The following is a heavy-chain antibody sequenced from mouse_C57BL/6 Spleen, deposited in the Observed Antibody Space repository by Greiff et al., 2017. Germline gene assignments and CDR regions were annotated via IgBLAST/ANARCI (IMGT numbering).Heavy chain of an antibody. Sequence: VQLQQSGAELVRPGASVTLSCKASGYTFTDYEMHWVKQTPVHGLEWIGAIDPETGGTAYNQKFKGKAILTADKSSSTAYMELRSLTSEDSAVYYCTRWWSYYLDYWGQGTTLTVSS. CDR3: TRWWSYYLDY. D-gene: IGHD1-1*02. CDR1: GYTFTDYE. J-gene: IGHJ2*01. V-gene: IGHV1-15*01. CDR2: IDPETGGT.